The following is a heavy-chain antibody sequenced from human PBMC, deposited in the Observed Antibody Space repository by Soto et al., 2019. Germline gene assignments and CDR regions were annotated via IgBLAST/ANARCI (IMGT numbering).Heavy chain of an antibody. D-gene: IGHD2-2*02. CDR1: VFTVSSYS. CDR3: ARDGCSSTSCYTDFDY. CDR2: ISSSSYI. J-gene: IGHJ4*02. Sequence: GSLRLSCAASVFTVSSYSMNWVRQAPGKGLEWVSSISSSSYIYYADSVKGRFTISRDNAKNSLYLQMNSLRAEDTAVYYCARDGCSSTSCYTDFDYWGQGTLVTVSS. V-gene: IGHV3-21*01.